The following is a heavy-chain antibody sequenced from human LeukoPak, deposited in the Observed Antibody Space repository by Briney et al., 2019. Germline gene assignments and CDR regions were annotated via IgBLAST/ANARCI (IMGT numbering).Heavy chain of an antibody. Sequence: GASVKVSCKASGYTFTGYYMHWVRQAPGQGLEWMGRINPNSGGTNHAQKFQGRVTMTRDTSISTAYMELSRLRSDDTAVYYCARGVMITFGGVIPLDFWGQGTLVTVSS. CDR1: GYTFTGYY. V-gene: IGHV1-2*06. J-gene: IGHJ4*02. CDR2: INPNSGGT. CDR3: ARGVMITFGGVIPLDF. D-gene: IGHD3-16*02.